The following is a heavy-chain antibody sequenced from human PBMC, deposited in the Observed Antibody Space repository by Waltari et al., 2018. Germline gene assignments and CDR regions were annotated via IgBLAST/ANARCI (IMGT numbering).Heavy chain of an antibody. D-gene: IGHD6-19*01. J-gene: IGHJ4*02. CDR2: ISWDGGST. V-gene: IGHV3-43*01. Sequence: EVQLVESGGTVVQPGGSLRLSCAASGFTFKDSMLHWVRQVPGKGPEWVSLISWDGGSTSYADSVKGRFTISRDNSRNSLYLKMQSLRTEDSALYYCTKDIRGSGWYVFDFWGQGTLVTVSS. CDR3: TKDIRGSGWYVFDF. CDR1: GFTFKDSM.